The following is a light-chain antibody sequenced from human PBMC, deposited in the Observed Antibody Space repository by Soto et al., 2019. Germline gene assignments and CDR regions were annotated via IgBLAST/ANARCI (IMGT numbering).Light chain of an antibody. CDR1: QVIGSRY. Sequence: EIVMTQSPGTRSLSPGERATISCRASQVIGSRYLAWYHQKSGQAPRLLIYGASSRATGIPDRFSGSGSGTDFTLTISRLEPEDFGVYYCQQFGSSIPHTFGQGTKLDI. CDR3: QQFGSSIPHT. J-gene: IGKJ2*01. CDR2: GAS. V-gene: IGKV3-20*01.